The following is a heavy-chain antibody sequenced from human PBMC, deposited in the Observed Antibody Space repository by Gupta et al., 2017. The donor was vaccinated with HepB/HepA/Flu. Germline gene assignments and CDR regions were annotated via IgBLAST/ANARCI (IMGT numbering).Heavy chain of an antibody. CDR3: AKGVPAAMGY. J-gene: IGHJ4*02. V-gene: IGHV3-43*02. CDR2: ISGDGGST. CDR1: GFTFDDYA. D-gene: IGHD2-2*01. Sequence: EVQLVESGGGVVQPGGSLRLSCAASGFTFDDYAMHWVRQAPGKGLEWVSLISGDGGSTYEADSVKGRFTISRDKRKNSLYLQMNSLRTEDTALYDGAKGVPAAMGYGGQGTLVTVSS.